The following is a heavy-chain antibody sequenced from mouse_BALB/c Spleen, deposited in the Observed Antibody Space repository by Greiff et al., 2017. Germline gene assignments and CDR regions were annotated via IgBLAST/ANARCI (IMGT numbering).Heavy chain of an antibody. CDR2: ISDGGSYT. CDR1: GFTFSDYY. Sequence: EVQLVESGGGLVKPGGSLKLSCAASGFTFSDYYMYWVRQTPEKRLEWVATISDGGSYTYYPDSVKGRFTISRDNAKNNLYLQMSSLKSEDTAMYYCARDDWDGAYWGQGTLVTVSA. CDR3: ARDDWDGAY. D-gene: IGHD4-1*01. J-gene: IGHJ3*01. V-gene: IGHV5-4*02.